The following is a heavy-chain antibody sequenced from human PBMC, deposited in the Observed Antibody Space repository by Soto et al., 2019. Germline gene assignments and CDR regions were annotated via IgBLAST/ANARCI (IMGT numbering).Heavy chain of an antibody. Sequence: ASVKVSCKASGYSFIYYYIHWVRQAPGQGLEWMGLIDPNGGSTTYAQNFQGRITLTRDTSTSTVYMELSSLRSDDTAVYYCARAPVNYGDYMYYFDYWGQGTLVTVSS. D-gene: IGHD4-17*01. J-gene: IGHJ4*02. CDR1: GYSFIYYY. V-gene: IGHV1-46*01. CDR3: ARAPVNYGDYMYYFDY. CDR2: IDPNGGST.